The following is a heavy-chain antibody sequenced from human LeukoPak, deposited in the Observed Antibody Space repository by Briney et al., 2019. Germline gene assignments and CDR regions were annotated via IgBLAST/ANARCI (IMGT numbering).Heavy chain of an antibody. D-gene: IGHD2-2*02. CDR1: GYTFTSYA. CDR3: ARKVVPAAIGWFDP. Sequence: WASVKVSCKAYGYTFTSYAMHWVRQAPGQRLEWMGWINADNGNTKYSQKSQGRVTITRDTSASTAYMELSSLRSEDTAVYYCARKVVPAAIGWFDPWGQGTLVTVSS. J-gene: IGHJ5*02. V-gene: IGHV1-3*01. CDR2: INADNGNT.